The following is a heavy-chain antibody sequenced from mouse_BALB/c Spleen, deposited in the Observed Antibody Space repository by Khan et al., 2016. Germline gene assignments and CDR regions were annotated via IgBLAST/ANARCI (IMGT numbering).Heavy chain of an antibody. D-gene: IGHD1-1*01. CDR1: GYTFTNYG. CDR3: ADNYYGSNWFAY. CDR2: INTNTGEP. J-gene: IGHJ3*01. Sequence: QIQLVQSGPELKKPGETVKISCKASGYTFTNYGMNWVKQAPGKGLKWMGWINTNTGEPTYAEEFKGRFAFSLETSASTAYLQINNLKNEDTATYFDADNYYGSNWFAYWGQGTLVTVSA. V-gene: IGHV9-3*02.